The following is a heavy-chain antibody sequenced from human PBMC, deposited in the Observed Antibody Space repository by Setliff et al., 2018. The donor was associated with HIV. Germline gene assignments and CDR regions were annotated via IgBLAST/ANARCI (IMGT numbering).Heavy chain of an antibody. Sequence: TSETLSLTCTVSGGTFSLHYYTWIRQSPLRGLEWIGEINHSGGTRYNPSLESRVTISKDTSKNQFSLKLSSVAAADTAVYYCAGFRGGSFHSWGQGTLVTVSS. CDR1: GGTFSLHY. D-gene: IGHD2-15*01. J-gene: IGHJ4*02. V-gene: IGHV4-34*08. CDR3: AGFRGGSFHS. CDR2: INHSGGT.